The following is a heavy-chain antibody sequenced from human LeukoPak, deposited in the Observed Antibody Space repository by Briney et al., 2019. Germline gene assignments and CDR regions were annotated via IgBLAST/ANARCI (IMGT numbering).Heavy chain of an antibody. CDR2: ISESGVTT. Sequence: GGSLRLSCAASGFTFSSYAMSWVRQAPGKGLEWVSAISESGVTTHYADSVKGRFTISRDNSKNTLYLQVNSLRAEDTAVYYCAKGSSMTIAARLNYWGQGTLVTVSS. CDR1: GFTFSSYA. V-gene: IGHV3-23*01. J-gene: IGHJ4*02. CDR3: AKGSSMTIAARLNY. D-gene: IGHD6-6*01.